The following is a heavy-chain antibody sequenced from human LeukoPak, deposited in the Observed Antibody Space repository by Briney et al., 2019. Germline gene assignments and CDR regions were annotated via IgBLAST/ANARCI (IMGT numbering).Heavy chain of an antibody. D-gene: IGHD2-8*01. J-gene: IGHJ4*02. CDR2: FSYDGSNK. CDR1: GFTFSRSA. Sequence: GGSLRLSCAASGFTFSRSAMHWVRQAPGKGLEWVAIFSYDGSNKSYSDPVRGRFAISRDNSKNTMFLQMNSLRAEGTAVYYCARDTVNAPFVVSLDYWGQGALVTVSS. V-gene: IGHV3-30*09. CDR3: ARDTVNAPFVVSLDY.